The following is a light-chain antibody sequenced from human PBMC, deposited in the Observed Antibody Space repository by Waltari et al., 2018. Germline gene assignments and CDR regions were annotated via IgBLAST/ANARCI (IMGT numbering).Light chain of an antibody. V-gene: IGKV1-27*01. CDR3: QQSNSAPFN. J-gene: IGKJ5*01. Sequence: DIQMTQSPSSLSASVGDRVTITCRASQDIGNYLAWYQQKPGKVPKILIYDASTLESGVPSRFSGSGSGTDFTLTISSLQPEDFATYYCQQSNSAPFNFGQGTRLEIK. CDR1: QDIGNY. CDR2: DAS.